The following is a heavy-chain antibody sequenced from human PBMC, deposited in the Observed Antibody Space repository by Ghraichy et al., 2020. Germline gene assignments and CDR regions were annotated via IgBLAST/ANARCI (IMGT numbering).Heavy chain of an antibody. V-gene: IGHV3-23*01. J-gene: IGHJ1*01. CDR1: GFSFSRYS. CDR2: ISGVGGSA. CDR3: AKEANGDSAPAYFQE. D-gene: IGHD4-17*01. Sequence: GGSRRLSCAASGFSFSRYSMSWVRQAPGKGLEWVSTISGVGGSAYYADSVKGRFSISRDNSKDTLYLQMNSLRAEDTAVYYCAKEANGDSAPAYFQEWGQGTLVSASS.